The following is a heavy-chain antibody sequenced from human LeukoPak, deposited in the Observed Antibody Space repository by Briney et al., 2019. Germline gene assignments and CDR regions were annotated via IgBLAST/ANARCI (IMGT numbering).Heavy chain of an antibody. J-gene: IGHJ4*02. V-gene: IGHV3-33*01. Sequence: GGSLRLSCAASGFTFSSYGMHWVRQAPGKGLEWVAVIVYDRSNKYYADSVKGRFTISRDNSKNTLYLQMNSLRAEDTAVYYCAREELDCSSTSCYANPFDYWGQGTLVTGPS. CDR2: IVYDRSNK. CDR1: GFTFSSYG. D-gene: IGHD2-2*01. CDR3: AREELDCSSTSCYANPFDY.